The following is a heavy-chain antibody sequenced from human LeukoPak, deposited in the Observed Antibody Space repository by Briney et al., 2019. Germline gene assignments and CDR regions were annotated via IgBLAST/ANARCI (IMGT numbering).Heavy chain of an antibody. CDR2: ISGSGGST. CDR1: GFTFSSYA. CDR3: AKGIYDSSGYDAFDI. V-gene: IGHV3-23*01. D-gene: IGHD3-22*01. J-gene: IGHJ3*02. Sequence: GGSLRLSCAASGFTFSSYAMSWVREAPGKGLEWVSAISGSGGSTYYADSVKGRFTISRDNSKNTLYLQINSLRAEDTAVYYCAKGIYDSSGYDAFDIWGQGTMVTVSS.